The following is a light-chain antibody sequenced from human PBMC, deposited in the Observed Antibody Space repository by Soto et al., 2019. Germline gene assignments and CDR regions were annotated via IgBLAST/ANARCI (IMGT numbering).Light chain of an antibody. CDR1: TGPVTSGHY. J-gene: IGLJ3*02. V-gene: IGLV7-46*01. CDR2: DTD. CDR3: LLSYSDSRV. Sequence: QAVVTQEPSLAVSPGGTVTLTCASSTGPVTSGHYPYWFQQKPGQAPRTVLYDTDNRHSWTPARFSGSLLGGKAALTLSGAQPEDEADYYCLLSYSDSRVFGGGTKVTVL.